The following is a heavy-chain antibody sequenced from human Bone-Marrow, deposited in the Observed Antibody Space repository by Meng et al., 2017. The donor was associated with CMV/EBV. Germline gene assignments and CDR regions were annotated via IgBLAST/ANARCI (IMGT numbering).Heavy chain of an antibody. Sequence: GGSLRLSCVASGFTFSGYNMNWLRQAPGKGLEWLSSISRSSSHIYYADSVKGRFTISRDNANNSLYLQMNSLRAEDSAVYYCVRDVKYSGYDPYYFDNWGQGALVTVSS. D-gene: IGHD5-12*01. V-gene: IGHV3-21*01. CDR3: VRDVKYSGYDPYYFDN. J-gene: IGHJ4*02. CDR1: GFTFSGYN. CDR2: ISRSSSHI.